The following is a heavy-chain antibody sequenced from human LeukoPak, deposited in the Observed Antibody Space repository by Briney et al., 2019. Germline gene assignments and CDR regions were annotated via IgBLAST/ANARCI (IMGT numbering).Heavy chain of an antibody. CDR1: GFTFSSYS. CDR2: ISSSSSYI. CDR3: ARDYCSGGSCYYY. D-gene: IGHD2-15*01. J-gene: IGHJ4*02. V-gene: IGHV3-21*01. Sequence: NPGGSLRLSCAASGFTFSSYSMNWVRQVPGKGLEWVSSISSSSSYIYYADSVKGRFTISRDNTKNTLYLQMNSLRAEDTAVYYCARDYCSGGSCYYYWGQGTLVTVSS.